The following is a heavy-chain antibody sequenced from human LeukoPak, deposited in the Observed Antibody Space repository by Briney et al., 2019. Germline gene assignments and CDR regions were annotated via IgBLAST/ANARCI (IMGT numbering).Heavy chain of an antibody. V-gene: IGHV3-7*01. CDR1: GFTFSTYW. D-gene: IGHD3-22*01. J-gene: IGHJ5*02. CDR3: ARDRYDSSGYDWFDP. Sequence: GGSLRLSCAASGFTFSTYWMTWVRQAPGKGLEWVANIKQDGSEKYYVDSVKGRFTISRDNAKNSLYLQMNSLRAEDTAVYYCARDRYDSSGYDWFDPWGQGTLVTVSS. CDR2: IKQDGSEK.